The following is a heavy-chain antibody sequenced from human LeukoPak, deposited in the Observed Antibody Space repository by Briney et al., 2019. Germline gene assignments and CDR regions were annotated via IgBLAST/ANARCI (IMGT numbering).Heavy chain of an antibody. D-gene: IGHD4-11*01. CDR1: GFTFSTYG. CDR2: IWYDGTNE. J-gene: IGHJ6*03. CDR3: AKAGYSNSPYYYYTDV. Sequence: GGSLRLSCAASGFTFSTYGMHWVRQAPGKGLEWVALIWYDGTNEYYADSVKGRFTISRDNSKDTLYLQMNSLRAEDTAVYYCAKAGYSNSPYYYYTDVWGKGTTVTVSS. V-gene: IGHV3-33*06.